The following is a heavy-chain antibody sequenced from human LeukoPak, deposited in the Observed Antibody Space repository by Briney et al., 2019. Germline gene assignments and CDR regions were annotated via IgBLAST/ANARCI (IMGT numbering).Heavy chain of an antibody. Sequence: SQTLSLTCTVSGGSISSGDYYWSWIRQPPGKGLEWIGYIYYSGSTYYNPSLKSRVTISVDTSKNQFSLKPSSVTAADTAVYYRARAPPFGEFYGMDVWGQGTTVTVSS. D-gene: IGHD3-10*01. CDR1: GGSISSGDYY. V-gene: IGHV4-30-4*01. CDR3: ARAPPFGEFYGMDV. CDR2: IYYSGST. J-gene: IGHJ6*02.